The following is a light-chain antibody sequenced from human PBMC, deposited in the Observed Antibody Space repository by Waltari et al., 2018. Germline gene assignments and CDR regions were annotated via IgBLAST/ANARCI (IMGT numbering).Light chain of an antibody. J-gene: IGLJ3*02. CDR2: KAN. CDR3: ALYMGSGIWV. V-gene: IGLV8-61*01. Sequence: QTVVTQEPSLSVSPGGTVTLDCALSPGSGSFTSYSTWYQQTPGQPPRTLMYKANSRSSGVPDRFSGSILGNKAALTITGAQAEDESDYYCALYMGSGIWVFGGGTKLTVL. CDR1: PGSGSFTSY.